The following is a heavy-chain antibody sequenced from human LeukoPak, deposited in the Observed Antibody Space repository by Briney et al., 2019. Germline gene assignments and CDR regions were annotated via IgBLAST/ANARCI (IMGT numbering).Heavy chain of an antibody. J-gene: IGHJ4*02. V-gene: IGHV3-9*01. CDR2: ISWNSGSI. Sequence: GGTLRLSCAASEFTFDDYAMHWVRQAPGKGLEWVSGISWNSGSIGYAASVKGRFPISRANAKNSPYLQLNRLRAEDRAGYYGARGRYQYRGSYPSYFDYWGQGTLVTVSS. CDR1: EFTFDDYA. D-gene: IGHD1-26*01. CDR3: ARGRYQYRGSYPSYFDY.